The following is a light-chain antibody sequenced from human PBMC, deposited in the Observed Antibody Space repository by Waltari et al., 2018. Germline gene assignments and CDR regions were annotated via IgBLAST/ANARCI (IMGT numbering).Light chain of an antibody. CDR3: ATWDGSLNCRV. Sequence: QPILTQSPSASGTPGQRVTISCSGSNSNIGRNAVNWYQQLPGTAPKLLIYSNNQRPAGVSDRFSASKSGTSASLAISGLQSEDEADYYCATWDGSLNCRVFGGGTKLTVL. CDR1: NSNIGRNA. J-gene: IGLJ3*02. CDR2: SNN. V-gene: IGLV1-44*01.